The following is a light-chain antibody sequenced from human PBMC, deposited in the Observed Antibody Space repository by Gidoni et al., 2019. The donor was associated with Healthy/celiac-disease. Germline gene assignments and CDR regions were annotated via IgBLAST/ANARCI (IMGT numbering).Light chain of an antibody. V-gene: IGKV3D-20*01. J-gene: IGKJ1*01. CDR1: QSVSSSY. CDR2: DAS. Sequence: EIVLPQSPATLSLSPGERATLSCGASQSVSSSYLAWYQQKPGLAPRLLIYDASSRATGIPDRFSGSGSGTDFTLTISRLEPEDFAVYYCQQYGSSPETFCQGTKVEIK. CDR3: QQYGSSPET.